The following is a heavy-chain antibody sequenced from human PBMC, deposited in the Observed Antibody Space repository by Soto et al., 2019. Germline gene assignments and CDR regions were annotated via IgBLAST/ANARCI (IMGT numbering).Heavy chain of an antibody. D-gene: IGHD3-10*01. Sequence: QVPLVQSGAEVKKPGSSVKVSCKASGGTFSSYTISWVRQAPGQGLEWMGRIIPILGIANYAQKFQGSVTITADKSTSTAYMELSSLRSEDTAVYYCAREEYYYGSGAFFDYWGQGTLVTVSS. CDR3: AREEYYYGSGAFFDY. CDR1: GGTFSSYT. J-gene: IGHJ4*02. V-gene: IGHV1-69*08. CDR2: IIPILGIA.